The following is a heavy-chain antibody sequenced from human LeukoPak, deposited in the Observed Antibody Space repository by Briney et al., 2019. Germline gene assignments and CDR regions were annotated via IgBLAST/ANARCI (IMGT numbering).Heavy chain of an antibody. CDR2: INPNSGGT. V-gene: IGHV1-2*02. Sequence: ASVKVSCKASGGTFSSYAISWVRQAPGQGLEWMGWINPNSGGTNYAQKFQGRVTMTRDTSISTAYMELSRLRSDDTAVYYCARAGGSGWYYFDYWGQGTLVTVSS. D-gene: IGHD6-19*01. J-gene: IGHJ4*02. CDR1: GGTFSSYA. CDR3: ARAGGSGWYYFDY.